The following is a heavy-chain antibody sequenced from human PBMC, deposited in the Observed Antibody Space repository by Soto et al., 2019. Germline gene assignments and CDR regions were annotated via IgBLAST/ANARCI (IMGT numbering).Heavy chain of an antibody. V-gene: IGHV3-23*01. J-gene: IGHJ4*02. D-gene: IGHD5-12*01. CDR2: ISSSGAST. CDR3: AKAFGSGYDFDY. Sequence: GGSLRLSCAASGLTFGSYAMSWVRQAPGKGLEWVSAISSSGASTYYADSVKGRFTISRDNSKNTPYLQMNSLRAEDTAIYYCAKAFGSGYDFDYWGQGTLVTVSS. CDR1: GLTFGSYA.